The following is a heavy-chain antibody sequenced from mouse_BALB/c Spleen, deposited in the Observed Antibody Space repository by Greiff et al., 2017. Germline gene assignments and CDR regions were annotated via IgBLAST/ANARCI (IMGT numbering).Heavy chain of an antibody. Sequence: EVQVVESGGGLVQPGGSRKLSCAASGFTFSSFGMHWVRQAPEKGLEWVAYISSGSSTIYYADTVKGRFTISRDNPKNTLFLQMTSLRSEDTAMYYCARSGAIYYWGQGTSVTVSS. V-gene: IGHV5-17*02. CDR3: ARSGAIYY. CDR2: ISSGSSTI. D-gene: IGHD3-1*01. CDR1: GFTFSSFG. J-gene: IGHJ4*01.